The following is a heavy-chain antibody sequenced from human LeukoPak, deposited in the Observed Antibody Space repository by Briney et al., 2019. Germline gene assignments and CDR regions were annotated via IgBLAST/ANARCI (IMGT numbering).Heavy chain of an antibody. Sequence: SETLSLTCTVSGVSISSSNSYWGWIRQPPGKGLEWIGSIYYSGSTYNPSLKSRVTISVDTSKKQFSLNLSSVTAADTAVYYCARHVLRRGPWFFEYWGQGTLVTVSS. CDR3: ARHVLRRGPWFFEY. V-gene: IGHV4-39*01. CDR1: GVSISSSNSY. J-gene: IGHJ4*02. CDR2: IYYSGST. D-gene: IGHD4-17*01.